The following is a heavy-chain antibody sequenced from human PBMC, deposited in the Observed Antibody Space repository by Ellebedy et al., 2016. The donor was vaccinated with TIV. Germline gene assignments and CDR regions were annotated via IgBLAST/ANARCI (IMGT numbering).Heavy chain of an antibody. D-gene: IGHD5-12*01. Sequence: ASVKVSXKASGYTFTSFGISWVRQAPGQGLEWMGWISGYNGNTKYPQKFQGRVTMTTDTSTRTAYMDLRSLRVDDTAVYYCARDGLCGGYEVDYWGQGALVTVSS. J-gene: IGHJ4*02. CDR1: GYTFTSFG. CDR2: ISGYNGNT. CDR3: ARDGLCGGYEVDY. V-gene: IGHV1-18*04.